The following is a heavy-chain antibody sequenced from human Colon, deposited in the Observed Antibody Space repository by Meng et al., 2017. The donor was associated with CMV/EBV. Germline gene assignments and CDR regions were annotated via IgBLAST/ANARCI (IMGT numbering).Heavy chain of an antibody. CDR3: ARDPAHVLEVVSTAYYYDMGV. J-gene: IGHJ6*02. D-gene: IGHD2-2*01. CDR1: GFTFDTYW. V-gene: IGHV3-7*01. CDR2: IKPDGSEQ. Sequence: GESLKISCAASGFTFDTYWMSWVRQAPGKGLQWVANIKPDGSEQYYEDSVKGRFTISRDNAKKSLYLQMNSLRAEDTAVYYCARDPAHVLEVVSTAYYYDMGVWGQGTTVTVSS.